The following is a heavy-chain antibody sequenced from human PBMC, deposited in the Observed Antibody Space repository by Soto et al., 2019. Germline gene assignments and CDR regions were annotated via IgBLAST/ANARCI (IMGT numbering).Heavy chain of an antibody. J-gene: IGHJ6*03. CDR3: ARLLGYCSSTSCYGYYYYTDF. CDR2: IYYSGST. V-gene: IGHV4-59*08. Sequence: SETLSLTCTVSGGSISSYYWSWIRQPPGKGLEWIGYIYYSGSTNYNPSLKSRVTISVDTSKNQFSLKLSSVTAADTAVYYCARLLGYCSSTSCYGYYYYTDFCGKGITVTVAS. CDR1: GGSISSYY. D-gene: IGHD2-2*01.